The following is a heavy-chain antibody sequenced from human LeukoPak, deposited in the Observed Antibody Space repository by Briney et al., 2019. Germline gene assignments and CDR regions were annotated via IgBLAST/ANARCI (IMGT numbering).Heavy chain of an antibody. CDR3: ATPLRFLNAFDI. Sequence: GGSLRLSCAASGFTFSSYWMHWVRQAPGKGLVWVSRINTDGSSTSYADSVKGRFTISRDNAKNSLYLQMNSLRAEDTAVYYCATPLRFLNAFDIWGQGTMVTVSS. CDR2: INTDGSST. CDR1: GFTFSSYW. D-gene: IGHD3-3*01. J-gene: IGHJ3*02. V-gene: IGHV3-74*01.